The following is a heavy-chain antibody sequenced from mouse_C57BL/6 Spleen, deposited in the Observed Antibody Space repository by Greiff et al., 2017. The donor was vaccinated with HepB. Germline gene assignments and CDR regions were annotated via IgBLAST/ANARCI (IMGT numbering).Heavy chain of an antibody. Sequence: VQLQQSGAELVRPGASVTLSCKASGYTFTDYEMHWVKQTPVHGLEWIGAIDPETGGTAYNQKFKGKAILTADKSSSTAYMELRSLTSEDSAVYYCTRWLLPLDYWGQVTTLTVSS. CDR2: IDPETGGT. J-gene: IGHJ2*01. CDR3: TRWLLPLDY. V-gene: IGHV1-15*01. D-gene: IGHD2-3*01. CDR1: GYTFTDYE.